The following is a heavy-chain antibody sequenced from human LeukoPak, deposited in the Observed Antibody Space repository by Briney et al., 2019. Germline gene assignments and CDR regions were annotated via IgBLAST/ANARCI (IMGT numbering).Heavy chain of an antibody. CDR1: GFTFDDYA. CDR3: AKDISYDILTGSIDY. V-gene: IGHV3-9*01. D-gene: IGHD3-9*01. J-gene: IGHJ4*02. Sequence: GRSLRLSCAASGFTFDDYAMHWVRQAPGKGLEWVSGISWNSGSIGYADSVKGRFTISRDNAKNSLYLQMNSLRAEDTALYYCAKDISYDILTGSIDYRGQGTLVTGSS. CDR2: ISWNSGSI.